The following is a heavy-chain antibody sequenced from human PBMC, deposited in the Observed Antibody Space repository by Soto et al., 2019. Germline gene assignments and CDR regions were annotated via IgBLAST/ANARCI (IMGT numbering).Heavy chain of an antibody. Sequence: GGSLRLSCAASGFTFDNYAMHWVRQAPGKGLEWVSGISGNSNTIAYADSVKGRFTISRDNAKNSLYLQMNSLRAEDTAFYYCAKDTGPNWGQGTLVTVSS. CDR3: AKDTGPN. CDR2: ISGNSNTI. V-gene: IGHV3-9*01. J-gene: IGHJ4*02. CDR1: GFTFDNYA.